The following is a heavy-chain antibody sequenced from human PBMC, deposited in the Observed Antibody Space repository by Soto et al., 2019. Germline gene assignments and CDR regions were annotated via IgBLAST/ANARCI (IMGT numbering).Heavy chain of an antibody. CDR1: GFTFSSHG. J-gene: IGHJ6*02. CDR2: IWYDGSNK. CDR3: ARGTDGTITIFGVVIMDYYGMDV. V-gene: IGHV3-33*01. Sequence: GGSLRLSCAASGFTFSSHGMHWVRQAPGKGLEWVAVIWYDGSNKYYADSVKGRFTISRDNAKNTLYLQMNSLRAEDTAVYYCARGTDGTITIFGVVIMDYYGMDVWGQGTTVTVSS. D-gene: IGHD3-3*01.